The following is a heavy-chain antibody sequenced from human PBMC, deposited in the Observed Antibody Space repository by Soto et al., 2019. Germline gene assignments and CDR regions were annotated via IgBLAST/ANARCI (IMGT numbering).Heavy chain of an antibody. CDR2: IYHTVNT. J-gene: IGHJ3*02. D-gene: IGHD2-15*01. CDR3: ARLQYTVVTALDI. CDR1: GVSIGSHF. Sequence: QVQLQESGPRLVKPSETLSLTCSVSGVSIGSHFWSWIRQAPGKGPELVGYIYHTVNTNYNPALKSRVTISTDTSENQLSLQLSSVTAADTAVYYCARLQYTVVTALDIWGQGTRVTVSS. V-gene: IGHV4-59*11.